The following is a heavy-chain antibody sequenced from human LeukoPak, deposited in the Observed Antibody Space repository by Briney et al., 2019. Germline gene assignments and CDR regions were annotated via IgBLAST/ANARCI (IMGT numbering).Heavy chain of an antibody. J-gene: IGHJ4*02. CDR1: GFTFSDYY. Sequence: PGGSLRLSCAASGFTFSDYYMSWIRQAPGKGLEWVSYISSSGSTIYYADSVKGRFTISRDNAKNSLYLQMNSLRAEDTAVYYCARTRRCSSTSCLFFDYWGQGTLVTVSS. D-gene: IGHD2-2*01. CDR3: ARTRRCSSTSCLFFDY. CDR2: ISSSGSTI. V-gene: IGHV3-11*01.